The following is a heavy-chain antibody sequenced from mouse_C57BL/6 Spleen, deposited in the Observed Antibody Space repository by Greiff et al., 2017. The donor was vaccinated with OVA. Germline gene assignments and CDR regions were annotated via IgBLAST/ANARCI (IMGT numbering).Heavy chain of an antibody. CDR2: INPNNGGT. J-gene: IGHJ2*01. Sequence: VQLQQSGPELVKPGASVKISCKASRYTFTDYYMNWVKQSHGKSLEWIGDINPNNGGTSYNQKFKGKATLTVDKSSSTAYMELRSLTSEDSAVYYCARTDYDDPDYWGQGTTLTVSS. CDR3: ARTDYDDPDY. CDR1: RYTFTDYY. D-gene: IGHD2-4*01. V-gene: IGHV1-26*01.